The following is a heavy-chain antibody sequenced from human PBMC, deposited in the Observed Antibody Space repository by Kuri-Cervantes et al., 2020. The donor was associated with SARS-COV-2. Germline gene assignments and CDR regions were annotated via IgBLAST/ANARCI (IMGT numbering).Heavy chain of an antibody. CDR2: INWNGGST. CDR3: ARDGSMALTSLMSDY. Sequence: GESLKISCAASGFTFDDYGMSWVRQAPGKGLEWVSGINWNGGSTGYADSVKGRFTISRDNAKNSLYLQMNSLRAEDTAVYYCARDGSMALTSLMSDYWGQGTLVTVSS. D-gene: IGHD4/OR15-4a*01. V-gene: IGHV3-20*04. CDR1: GFTFDDYG. J-gene: IGHJ4*02.